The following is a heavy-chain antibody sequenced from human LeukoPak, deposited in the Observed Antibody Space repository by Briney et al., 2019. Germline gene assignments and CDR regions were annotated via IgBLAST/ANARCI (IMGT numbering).Heavy chain of an antibody. CDR3: ARGLWSGYNWFDP. CDR1: GYTFTGYY. J-gene: IGHJ5*02. Sequence: ASVKVSCKASGYTFTGYYMHWVRQAPGQGLEWMGWINPNSGSTNYAQKVQGRVTMTRDKSISTPYMELSRLRADDTAVYYCARGLWSGYNWFDPWGQGTLVTVSS. V-gene: IGHV1-2*02. D-gene: IGHD3-3*01. CDR2: INPNSGST.